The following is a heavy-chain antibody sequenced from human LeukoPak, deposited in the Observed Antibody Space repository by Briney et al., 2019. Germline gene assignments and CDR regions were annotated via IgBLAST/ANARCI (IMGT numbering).Heavy chain of an antibody. CDR3: GTSSTIFGVVTDFDY. CDR2: IRSKAYGGTT. CDR1: GFTFGDYA. Sequence: PGGSLRLSCTASGFTFGDYAMSWVRRAPGKGLEWVGFIRSKAYGGTTEYAASVKGRFTISRDDSKSIAYLQMNSLKTEDTAVYYCGTSSTIFGVVTDFDYWGQGTLVTVSS. D-gene: IGHD3-3*01. V-gene: IGHV3-49*04. J-gene: IGHJ4*02.